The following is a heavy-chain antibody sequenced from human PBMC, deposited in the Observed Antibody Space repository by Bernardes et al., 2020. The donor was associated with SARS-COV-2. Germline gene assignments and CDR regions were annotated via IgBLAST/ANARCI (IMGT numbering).Heavy chain of an antibody. V-gene: IGHV1-2*02. D-gene: IGHD2-21*01. CDR1: GYTFSDYY. Sequence: SVKVSCTASGYTFSDYYTHWLRQAPGQGLEWMGWISPKSGATNLAQKFQGRVTMTRDTSISTDYMELSRLRSDDTAVYYCARTFYYDRGGDSLFDYWGQGTPVTVSS. CDR3: ARTFYYDRGGDSLFDY. J-gene: IGHJ4*02. CDR2: ISPKSGAT.